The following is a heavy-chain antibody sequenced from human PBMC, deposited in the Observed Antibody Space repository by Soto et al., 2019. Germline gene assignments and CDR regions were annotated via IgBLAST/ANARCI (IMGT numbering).Heavy chain of an antibody. CDR2: IYYSGTT. CDR1: GDSISRYY. V-gene: IGHV4-59*01. D-gene: IGHD3-3*01. CDR3: ARDLNEAGNTDFWSGYLGY. J-gene: IGHJ4*02. Sequence: SETLSLTCTVSGDSISRYYWSWIRQPPGKGLEWIGYIYYSGTTNYNPSLKRRVTISVDTSKNQFSLKLSSVTAADTAVYYCARDLNEAGNTDFWSGYLGYWGQGTLVTVSS.